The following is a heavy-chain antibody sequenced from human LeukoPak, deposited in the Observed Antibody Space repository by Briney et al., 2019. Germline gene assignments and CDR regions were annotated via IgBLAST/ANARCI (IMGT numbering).Heavy chain of an antibody. Sequence: PSETLSLTCTVSGGSISSYYWSWIRQPPGKGLEWIGYISYSGSTNYNPSLKSRVTISVDTSMNQFSLKLSSVTAADTAVYYCARGRLGGSGSYYNVLDYWGQGTLVTVSS. V-gene: IGHV4-59*01. D-gene: IGHD3-10*01. J-gene: IGHJ4*02. CDR3: ARGRLGGSGSYYNVLDY. CDR1: GGSISSYY. CDR2: ISYSGST.